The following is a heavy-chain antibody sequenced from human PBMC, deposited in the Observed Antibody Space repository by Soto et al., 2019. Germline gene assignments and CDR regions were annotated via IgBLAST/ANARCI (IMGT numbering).Heavy chain of an antibody. CDR2: ISSSSSYI. CDR3: ATLLIKSGTTPQSRYYFDS. J-gene: IGHJ4*01. D-gene: IGHD1-1*01. Sequence: EVQLVESGGGLVTPGESLRLSCAASGFTFSSYSMNWVRQAPGKGLECVASISSSSSYIYYTDSVKGRFTISRNNAKNSLYLQMNSLRAEDTAVYYCATLLIKSGTTPQSRYYFDSWGQGTLVTVSS. CDR1: GFTFSSYS. V-gene: IGHV3-21*02.